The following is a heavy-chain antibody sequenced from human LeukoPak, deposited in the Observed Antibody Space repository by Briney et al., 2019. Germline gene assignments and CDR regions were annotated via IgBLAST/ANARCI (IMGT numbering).Heavy chain of an antibody. CDR1: GFTFSGYE. D-gene: IGHD3-3*01. CDR3: ARERDDYYFDY. CDR2: ISRSGTII. Sequence: GGSLRLSCAASGFTFSGYEMNWVRQAPGKGLEWVSYISRSGTIISYADSVRGRLTISRDNAKNSLYLQMNSLRAEDTAVYYCARERDDYYFDYWGQGTLVTVSS. V-gene: IGHV3-48*03. J-gene: IGHJ4*02.